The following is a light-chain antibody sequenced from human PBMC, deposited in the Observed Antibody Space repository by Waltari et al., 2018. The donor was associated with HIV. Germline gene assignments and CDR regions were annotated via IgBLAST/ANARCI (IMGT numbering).Light chain of an antibody. CDR3: QQSNSYPLA. CDR2: STS. V-gene: IGKV1-9*01. J-gene: IGKJ4*01. Sequence: DIQLTQSPSFLSASVGDRVTITCRASQDISTYVAWYQQKPGKAPNHLIYSTSILRTGVPSRFSGSGSGTEFTLTVTNLQPEDFALYYCQQSNSYPLAVGGGTSVEIK. CDR1: QDISTY.